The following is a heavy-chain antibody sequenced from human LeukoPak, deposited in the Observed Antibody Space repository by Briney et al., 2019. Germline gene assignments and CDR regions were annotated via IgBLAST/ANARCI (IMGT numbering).Heavy chain of an antibody. CDR3: AKEGSGYSWAFDI. CDR2: ISWNSGTI. V-gene: IGHV3-9*03. Sequence: GGSLRLSCAASGFTFDDYAMHWVRRAPGKGLEWVSGISWNSGTIDYADSVKGRFTISRDNAKNSLYLQMNSLRAEDMALYYCAKEGSGYSWAFDIWGQGTMVTVSS. J-gene: IGHJ3*02. D-gene: IGHD3-3*01. CDR1: GFTFDDYA.